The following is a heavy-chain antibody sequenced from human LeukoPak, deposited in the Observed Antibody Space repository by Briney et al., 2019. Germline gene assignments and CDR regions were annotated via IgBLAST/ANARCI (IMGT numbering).Heavy chain of an antibody. CDR3: AKDTKSDY. D-gene: IGHD2-8*01. CDR1: GFTFSSYA. Sequence: PGGSLRLSCAASGFTFSSYAMTWVRQAPGKGLEWVSAITGSGTSICYADSVKGRSTISRDNSDNTLYLQMNNLRAEDTAVYYCAKDTKSDYWGQGTLVTVSS. CDR2: ITGSGTSI. J-gene: IGHJ4*02. V-gene: IGHV3-23*01.